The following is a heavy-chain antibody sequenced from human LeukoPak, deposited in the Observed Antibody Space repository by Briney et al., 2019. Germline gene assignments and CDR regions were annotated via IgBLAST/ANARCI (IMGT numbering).Heavy chain of an antibody. D-gene: IGHD3-3*01. V-gene: IGHV1-69*05. CDR1: GGTFSSYA. CDR2: IIPIFGTA. Sequence: SVKVSCXASGGTFSSYAISWVRQALGQGLEWMGGIIPIFGTANYAQKFQGRVTITTDESTSTAYMELSSLRSEDTAVYYCARDQGYDFWSGSLPSDYWGQGTLVTVSS. J-gene: IGHJ4*02. CDR3: ARDQGYDFWSGSLPSDY.